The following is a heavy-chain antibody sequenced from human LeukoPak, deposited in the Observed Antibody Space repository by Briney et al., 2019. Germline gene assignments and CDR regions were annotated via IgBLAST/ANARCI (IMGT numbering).Heavy chain of an antibody. D-gene: IGHD2-2*02. V-gene: IGHV5-51*01. CDR3: ARRTVVPAAITNWWFDP. CDR2: IYPGDSDT. CDR1: GYSFTSYW. J-gene: IGHJ5*02. Sequence: HGESLKISCKGSGYSFTSYWIGWVRQMPGKGLEWMGIIYPGDSDTRYSPSFQGQVTISADKSISTAYLQWSSLKASDTAMYYCARRTVVPAAITNWWFDPWGQGTLVTVSS.